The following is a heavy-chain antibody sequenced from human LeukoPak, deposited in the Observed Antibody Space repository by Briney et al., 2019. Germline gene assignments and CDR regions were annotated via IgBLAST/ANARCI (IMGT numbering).Heavy chain of an antibody. CDR1: GGSISSSSYY. D-gene: IGHD1-26*01. V-gene: IGHV4-39*07. Sequence: PSETLSLTCTVSGGSISSSSYYWGWIRQPPGKGLEWIGSIYHSGSTNYNPSLKSRVTISVDTSKNQFSLKLSSVTAADTAVYYCARGRSSRLLNSGSYLRYFDYWGQGTLVTVSS. CDR2: IYHSGST. CDR3: ARGRSSRLLNSGSYLRYFDY. J-gene: IGHJ4*02.